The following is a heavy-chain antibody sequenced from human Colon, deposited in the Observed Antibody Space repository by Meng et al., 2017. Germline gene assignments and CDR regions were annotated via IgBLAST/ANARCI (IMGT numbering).Heavy chain of an antibody. CDR2: INIGNGNT. D-gene: IGHD2-21*01. V-gene: IGHV1-3*04. J-gene: IGHJ4*02. Sequence: QFGQSGAEVKKPGASVKVSCKASGYTFTSHALYWLRQAPGQRPEWMGWINIGNGNTKYSQNFQGRVTFTRDTSASTAYMELNSLRSEDTAVYYCARDKGDWVLGDYWGQGTLVTVSS. CDR1: GYTFTSHA. CDR3: ARDKGDWVLGDY.